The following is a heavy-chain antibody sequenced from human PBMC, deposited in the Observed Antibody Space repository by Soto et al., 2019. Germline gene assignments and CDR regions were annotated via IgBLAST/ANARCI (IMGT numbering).Heavy chain of an antibody. CDR3: ARDSPPVDY. CDR1: GYTFASYA. CDR2: ISAYNGNT. J-gene: IGHJ4*02. Sequence: QVQLVQSGAEVKKPGASVKVSCKASGYTFASYAFSWVRQAPGQGLEWMGWISAYNGNTKYAEKLQGRVTMTTDTSTSTAYMELGSLTSDDTAVYYCARDSPPVDYWGQGTLVTVSS. V-gene: IGHV1-18*01.